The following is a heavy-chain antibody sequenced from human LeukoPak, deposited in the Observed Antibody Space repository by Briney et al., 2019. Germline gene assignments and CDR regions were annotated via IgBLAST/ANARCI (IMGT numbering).Heavy chain of an antibody. Sequence: GGSLRLSCAASGFTFSNAWMSWVRQAPGKGLEWVGRIKSKTDGGTTDYAAPVKGRFTISRDNAKNSLYLQMNSLRAEDTAVYYCAQLGSTMIGGVWGKGTTVAISS. J-gene: IGHJ6*04. CDR1: GFTFSNAW. CDR2: IKSKTDGGTT. CDR3: AQLGSTMIGGV. D-gene: IGHD3-10*02. V-gene: IGHV3-15*01.